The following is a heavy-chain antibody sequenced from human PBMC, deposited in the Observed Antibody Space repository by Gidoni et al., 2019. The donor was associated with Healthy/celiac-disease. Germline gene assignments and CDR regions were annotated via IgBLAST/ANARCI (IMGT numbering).Heavy chain of an antibody. Sequence: QVQLVQSGAEVKKPGASVKVSCKASGYTFTGYYMHWVRQAPGQGLEWMGWINPNSGGTNYAQKFQGRVTMTRDTSISTAYMELSRLRSDDTAVYYCARADARAAAGGYYYYYYMDVWGKGTTVTVSS. D-gene: IGHD6-13*01. CDR3: ARADARAAAGGYYYYYYMDV. CDR2: INPNSGGT. V-gene: IGHV1-2*02. CDR1: GYTFTGYY. J-gene: IGHJ6*03.